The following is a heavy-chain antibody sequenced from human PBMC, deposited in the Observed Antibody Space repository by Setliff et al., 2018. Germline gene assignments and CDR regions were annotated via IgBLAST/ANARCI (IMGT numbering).Heavy chain of an antibody. J-gene: IGHJ4*02. CDR3: ARDHAADY. CDR2: ISGGGSYI. V-gene: IGHV3-21*01. Sequence: PGGSLRLSCAGSGFTFSNYAMTWVRQAPGKGLEWVSGISGGGSYIYYADSVKGRFTISRDNAKNSLYLQMNSLRAEDTAVYYCARDHAADYWGQGTLVTVSS. CDR1: GFTFSNYA. D-gene: IGHD6-13*01.